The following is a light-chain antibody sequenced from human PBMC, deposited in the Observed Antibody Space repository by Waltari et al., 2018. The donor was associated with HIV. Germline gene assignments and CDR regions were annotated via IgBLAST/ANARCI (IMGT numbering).Light chain of an antibody. CDR1: SGHSSYA. J-gene: IGLJ3*02. CDR3: QTWGTGIQV. CDR2: LNSDGSH. Sequence: HLVLTQSPSASASLGASVRLTCTLSSGHSSYAIAWHQTQPETGPRFLMKLNSDGSHNKGDGVPDRFSGSSSGAERYLTITSLQSDDEADYYCQTWGTGIQVFGGGTKLTVL. V-gene: IGLV4-69*01.